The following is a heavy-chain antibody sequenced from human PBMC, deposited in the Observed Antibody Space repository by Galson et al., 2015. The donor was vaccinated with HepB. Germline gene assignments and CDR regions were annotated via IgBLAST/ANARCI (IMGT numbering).Heavy chain of an antibody. V-gene: IGHV1-69*13. CDR3: ARAYCSSTSCYKFDY. D-gene: IGHD2-2*02. J-gene: IGHJ4*02. Sequence: SVKVSCKASGGTFSSYAISWVRQAPGQGLEWMGGIIPIFGTANYAQKFQGRVTITADESTSTAYMELSSLRSEDTAVYYCARAYCSSTSCYKFDYLGQGTLVTVSS. CDR2: IIPIFGTA. CDR1: GGTFSSYA.